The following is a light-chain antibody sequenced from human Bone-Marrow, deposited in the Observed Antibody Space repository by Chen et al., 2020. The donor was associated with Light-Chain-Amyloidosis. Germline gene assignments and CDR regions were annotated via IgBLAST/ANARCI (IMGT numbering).Light chain of an antibody. Sequence: SYVLTQPSSVSVAPGQTAPIACGGNNIGSTSVHWYQQTPGQAPLLVVYDDSDRPSGIPGRLSDANSGNTATLTISGVEAGDEADYYGQVWDRSSDRPVFGGGTKLTVL. CDR3: QVWDRSSDRPV. V-gene: IGLV3-21*02. J-gene: IGLJ3*02. CDR2: DDS. CDR1: NIGSTS.